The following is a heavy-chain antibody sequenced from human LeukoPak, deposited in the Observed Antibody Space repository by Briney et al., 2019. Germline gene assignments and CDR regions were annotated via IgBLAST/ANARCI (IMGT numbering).Heavy chain of an antibody. CDR2: INPSGGST. CDR3: ARDPDILTGYPHYYFDY. Sequence: ASVKVSCKASGYTFTSYYMHWVRQAPGQGLEWMGIINPSGGSTSYAQKFQGRVTMTRDTSTSTVYMEVSSLRSEDTAVYYCARDPDILTGYPHYYFDYWGQGTLVTVSS. V-gene: IGHV1-46*01. CDR1: GYTFTSYY. D-gene: IGHD3-9*01. J-gene: IGHJ4*02.